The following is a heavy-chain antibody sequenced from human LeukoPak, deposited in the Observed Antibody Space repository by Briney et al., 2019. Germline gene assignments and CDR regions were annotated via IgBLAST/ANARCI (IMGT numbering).Heavy chain of an antibody. CDR2: ISAYNGNT. CDR1: GYTFTGYY. J-gene: IGHJ6*02. Sequence: ASVKVSCKASGYTFTGYYMHRVRQAPGQGLEWMGWISAYNGNTNYAQKLQGRVTMTTDTSTSTAYMELRSLRSDDTAVYYCARHPLYCSGGSCYNYYYYGMDVWGQGTTVTVSS. CDR3: ARHPLYCSGGSCYNYYYYGMDV. V-gene: IGHV1-18*04. D-gene: IGHD2-15*01.